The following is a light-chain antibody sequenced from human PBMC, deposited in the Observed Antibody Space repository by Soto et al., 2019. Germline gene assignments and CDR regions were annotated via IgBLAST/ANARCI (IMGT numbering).Light chain of an antibody. CDR3: QQYYTTPPHT. CDR2: WAS. V-gene: IGKV4-1*01. CDR1: QSILYSSINRNY. J-gene: IGKJ2*01. Sequence: DIVMTQSPDSLAVSLGERATINCRSSQSILYSSINRNYLAWYQHKPGQPPKLLFSWASSREFGVPDRFSGSGSGTDFTLTISSLQAEDVAVYYCQQYYTTPPHTFGQGTKLEIK.